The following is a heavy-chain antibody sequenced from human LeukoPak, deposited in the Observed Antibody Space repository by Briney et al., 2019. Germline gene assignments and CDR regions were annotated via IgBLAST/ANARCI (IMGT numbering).Heavy chain of an antibody. CDR2: IYYSGST. J-gene: IGHJ4*02. V-gene: IGHV4-59*01. CDR1: GGSISSYY. Sequence: PSETLSLTCTVSGGSISSYYWSWIRQPPGKGLEWIGYIYYSGSTNYNPSLKSRVTISVDTSKNQFSLKLSSVTAADTAVYYCARSPSSSWYSDYWGQGTLVTVSS. CDR3: ARSPSSSWYSDY. D-gene: IGHD6-13*01.